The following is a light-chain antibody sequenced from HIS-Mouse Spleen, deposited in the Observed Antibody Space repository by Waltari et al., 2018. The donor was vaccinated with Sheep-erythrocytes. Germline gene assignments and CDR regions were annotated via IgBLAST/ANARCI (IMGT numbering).Light chain of an antibody. J-gene: IGLJ2*01. CDR2: EVS. CDR1: SSDVGGYNY. CDR3: SSYTSSSTLVV. Sequence: QSALTQPRSVSGSPGQSVTISCTGTSSDVGGYNYVSWYKQHPGKAPKLVIYEVSNRPSGVSNRFSGSKSDNTASLTISGLQAEDEADYYCSSYTSSSTLVVFGGGTKLTVL. V-gene: IGLV2-14*01.